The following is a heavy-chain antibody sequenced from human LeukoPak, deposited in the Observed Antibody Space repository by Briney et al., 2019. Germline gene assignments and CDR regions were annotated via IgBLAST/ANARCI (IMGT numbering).Heavy chain of an antibody. CDR1: GGSINSYY. CDR3: VRHLSAGRPAFDI. D-gene: IGHD2-15*01. Sequence: PETLSLTCTVSGGSINSYYWSWIRQPPGKGLEWIGYIYYSGSTNYNPSLKSRLTISVDTSNNKFSLKLTSLTAADTAVYYCVRHLSAGRPAFDIWGQGTMVTVSS. V-gene: IGHV4-59*08. J-gene: IGHJ3*02. CDR2: IYYSGST.